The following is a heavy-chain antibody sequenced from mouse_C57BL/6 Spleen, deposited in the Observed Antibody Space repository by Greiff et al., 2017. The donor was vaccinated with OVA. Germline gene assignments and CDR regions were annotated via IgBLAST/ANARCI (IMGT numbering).Heavy chain of an antibody. J-gene: IGHJ3*01. V-gene: IGHV1-81*01. D-gene: IGHD1-1*01. Sequence: QVQLQQSGAELARPGASVKLSCKASGYTFTSYGISWVKQRTGQGLEWIGEIYPRSGNTYYNEKFKGKATLTADKSSSTAYMELRSLTSEDSAVYFCARPLTTVVAPVAYWGQGTLVTVSA. CDR1: GYTFTSYG. CDR3: ARPLTTVVAPVAY. CDR2: IYPRSGNT.